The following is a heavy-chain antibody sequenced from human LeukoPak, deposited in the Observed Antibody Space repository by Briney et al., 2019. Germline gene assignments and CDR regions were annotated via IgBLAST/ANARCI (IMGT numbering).Heavy chain of an antibody. CDR3: ARGEDIAFDY. J-gene: IGHJ4*02. CDR1: GFTFSSYE. V-gene: IGHV3-48*03. Sequence: GGSLRLSCAASGFTFSSYEMNWVCQAPGKGLEWVSYISSSGSTIYYADSVKGRFTISRDNAKNSLYLQMNSLRAEDTAVYYCARGEDIAFDYWGQGTLVTVSS. D-gene: IGHD6-13*01. CDR2: ISSSGSTI.